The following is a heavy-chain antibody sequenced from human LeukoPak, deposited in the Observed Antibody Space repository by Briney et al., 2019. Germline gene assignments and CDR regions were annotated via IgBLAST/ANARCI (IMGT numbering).Heavy chain of an antibody. CDR1: GLPQNNYS. J-gene: IGHJ3*02. CDR2: ISYYGSNK. CDR3: ARDREYGSGWCRAFDI. Sequence: GGPLTLLCAPSGLPQNNYSIQWLRQAPGRARAWVAYISYYGSNKLYTASVKGRFNISRDNSKNTLYLQMNRLRAEDTAVYYCARDREYGSGWCRAFDIWGQGTMVTVSS. V-gene: IGHV3-30-3*01. D-gene: IGHD6-19*01.